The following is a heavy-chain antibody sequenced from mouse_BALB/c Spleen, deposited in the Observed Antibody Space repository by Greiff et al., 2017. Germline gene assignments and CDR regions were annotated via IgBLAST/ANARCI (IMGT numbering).Heavy chain of an antibody. V-gene: IGHV7-3*02. CDR1: GFTFTDYY. CDR2: IRNKANGYTT. J-gene: IGHJ2*01. Sequence: EVKLMESGGGLVQPGGSLRLSCATSGFTFTDYYMSWVRQPPGKALEWLGFIRNKANGYTTEYSASVKGRFTISRDNSQSILYLQMNTLRAEDSATYSWAREEGGYFDYWGQGTTLTVSS. CDR3: AREEGGYFDY.